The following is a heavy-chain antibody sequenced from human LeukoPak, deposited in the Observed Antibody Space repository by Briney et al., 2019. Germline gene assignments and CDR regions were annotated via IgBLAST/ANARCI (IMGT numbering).Heavy chain of an antibody. CDR2: IYPGHSDT. Sequence: GESLKISCKGSGYRFTSYWIAWVRQMPGKGLEWMGIIYPGHSDTRYSPSFQGQVTITADKSISTAYLQWSSLKASDTAMYYCARSAAARRGLYFDYWGQGTLVTISS. CDR3: ARSAAARRGLYFDY. V-gene: IGHV5-51*01. CDR1: GYRFTSYW. J-gene: IGHJ4*02. D-gene: IGHD6-6*01.